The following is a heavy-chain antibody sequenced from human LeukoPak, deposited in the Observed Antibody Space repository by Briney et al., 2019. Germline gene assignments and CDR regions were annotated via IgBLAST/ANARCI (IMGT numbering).Heavy chain of an antibody. CDR3: ATQAVAGTRLLGY. CDR2: INTNTGNP. V-gene: IGHV7-4-1*02. J-gene: IGHJ4*02. Sequence: VASVKVSCKASGYTFTSYAMNWVRQAPGQGLEWMGWINTNTGNPTYAQGFTGRFVFSLDTSVSTAYLQISSLKAEDTAVYYCATQAVAGTRLLGYWGQGTPVTVSS. CDR1: GYTFTSYA. D-gene: IGHD6-19*01.